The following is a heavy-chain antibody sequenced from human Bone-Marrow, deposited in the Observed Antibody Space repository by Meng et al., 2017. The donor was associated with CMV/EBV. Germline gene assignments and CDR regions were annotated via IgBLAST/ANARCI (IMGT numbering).Heavy chain of an antibody. D-gene: IGHD3-3*01. V-gene: IGHV3-20*04. CDR2: INWNGGST. CDR1: GFTFDDYG. Sequence: GESLKISCAASGFTFDDYGMSWVRQASGKGLEWVSGINWNGGSTGYADSVKGRFTISRDNAKNSLYLQMNSLRAEDTAVYYCARGEWSHFAYWGPGTLVTGSS. J-gene: IGHJ4*02. CDR3: ARGEWSHFAY.